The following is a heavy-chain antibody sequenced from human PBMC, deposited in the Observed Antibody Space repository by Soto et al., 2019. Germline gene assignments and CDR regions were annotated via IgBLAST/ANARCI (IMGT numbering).Heavy chain of an antibody. Sequence: QAQLMQSGAEVKKPGSSVKVSCKASGGTFSGYAINWVRQAPGQGLEWMGGIIPLLGITDYGQKFQGRITIAADESTGTAYMDLRGLRSEDTAVYSCAGDPRSITGTTSSEDFQHWGQGTLVSVSS. V-gene: IGHV1-69*01. CDR3: AGDPRSITGTTSSEDFQH. J-gene: IGHJ1*01. CDR1: GGTFSGYA. CDR2: IIPLLGIT. D-gene: IGHD1-20*01.